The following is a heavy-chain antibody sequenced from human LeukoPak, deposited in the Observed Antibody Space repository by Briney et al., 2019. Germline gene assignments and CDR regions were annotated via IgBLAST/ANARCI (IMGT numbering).Heavy chain of an antibody. Sequence: GGSLRLSCTASGFAFSTYWMFWVGQAPGKGLVWVSQINPEGASTTYGDPAKGRFTASRDNAKNALHLQMNSLRVDDTAVYYCARGTAITAGIDFWGQGTLVIVSS. CDR3: ARGTAITAGIDF. D-gene: IGHD6-19*01. CDR1: GFAFSTYW. J-gene: IGHJ4*02. V-gene: IGHV3-74*01. CDR2: INPEGAST.